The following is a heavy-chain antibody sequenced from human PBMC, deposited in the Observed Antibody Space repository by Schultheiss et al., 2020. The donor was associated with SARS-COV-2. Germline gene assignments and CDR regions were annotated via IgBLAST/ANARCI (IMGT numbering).Heavy chain of an antibody. J-gene: IGHJ6*03. V-gene: IGHV1-2*02. CDR3: ASLRGIGYYYYMDV. D-gene: IGHD3-16*01. CDR2: INPNSGGT. CDR1: GYTFTGYY. Sequence: ASVKVSCKASGYTFTGYYMHWVRQAPGQGLEWMGWINPNSGGTNYAQKFQGRVTMTRDTSISTASMELSRLRSDDTAVYYCASLRGIGYYYYMDVWGKGTTVTVSS.